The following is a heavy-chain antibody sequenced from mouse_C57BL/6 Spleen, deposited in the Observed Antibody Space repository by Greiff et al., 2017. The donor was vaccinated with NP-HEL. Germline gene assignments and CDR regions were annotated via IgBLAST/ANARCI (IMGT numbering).Heavy chain of an antibody. CDR3: ARKESPYYAMDY. CDR2: IYPGGGYT. J-gene: IGHJ4*01. CDR1: GYTFTNYW. Sequence: LVESGAELVRPGTSVKMSCKASGYTFTNYWIGWAKQRPGHGLEWIGDIYPGGGYTNYNEKFKGKATLTADKSSSTAYMQFSSLTSEDSAIYYCARKESPYYAMDYWGQGTSVTVSS. V-gene: IGHV1-63*01.